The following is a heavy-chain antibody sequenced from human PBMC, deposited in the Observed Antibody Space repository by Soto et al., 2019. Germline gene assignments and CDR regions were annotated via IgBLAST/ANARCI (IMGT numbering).Heavy chain of an antibody. CDR1: GDTFTSYA. Sequence: ASVKVSCKASGDTFTSYAMHCVRQAPGQRLEWMGWINAGNGNTKYSQKFQGRVTITRDTSASTAYMELSSLRSEDTAVYYCARVRAQQWLVPNYYYYRKVVWGQATTVTV. J-gene: IGHJ6*02. D-gene: IGHD6-19*01. CDR2: INAGNGNT. CDR3: ARVRAQQWLVPNYYYYRKVV. V-gene: IGHV1-3*01.